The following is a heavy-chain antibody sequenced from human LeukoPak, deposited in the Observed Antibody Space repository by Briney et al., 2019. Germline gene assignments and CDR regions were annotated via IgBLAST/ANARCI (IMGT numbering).Heavy chain of an antibody. CDR1: GFTFSSYA. V-gene: IGHV3-23*01. CDR3: ARGSCSSTSCPPADY. CDR2: ISGSGGST. Sequence: PGGSLRLSCAASGFTFSSYAMSWVRQAPGKGLEWVSAISGSGGSTYYADSVKGRFTISRDNSKNTLYLQMNSLRAEDTAVYYCARGSCSSTSCPPADYWGQGTLVTVSS. D-gene: IGHD2-2*01. J-gene: IGHJ4*02.